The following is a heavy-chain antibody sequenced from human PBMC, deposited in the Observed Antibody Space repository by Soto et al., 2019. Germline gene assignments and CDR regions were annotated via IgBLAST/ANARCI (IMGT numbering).Heavy chain of an antibody. CDR1: GVSFSNNY. D-gene: IGHD2-2*02. V-gene: IGHV4-34*01. J-gene: IGHJ5*02. CDR3: AGSSTYCSTTCCYTGWFDP. CDR2: IKRCGAT. Sequence: SETLSLTCAVYGVSFSNNYWIWIRQPPGQGLQWIAEIKRCGATNYNPSLKSRGTISVDTSKKQCSLKLKSVTAEDTAVYYCAGSSTYCSTTCCYTGWFDPWGQGALVTVSS.